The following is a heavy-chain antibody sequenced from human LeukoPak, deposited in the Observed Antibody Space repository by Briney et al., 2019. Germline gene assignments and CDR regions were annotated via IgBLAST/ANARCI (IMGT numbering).Heavy chain of an antibody. CDR2: ISTSGGST. CDR3: AKDRSGWRDAFDI. Sequence: GGSLRLSCAASGFTFSSYAMSWVRHAPGKGLEWVSAISTSGGSTYYADSVKGRFTMSRDNSKNALHLQMNSLRAEDTAVYYCAKDRSGWRDAFDIWGQGTMVTVSS. CDR1: GFTFSSYA. J-gene: IGHJ3*02. V-gene: IGHV3-23*01. D-gene: IGHD6-19*01.